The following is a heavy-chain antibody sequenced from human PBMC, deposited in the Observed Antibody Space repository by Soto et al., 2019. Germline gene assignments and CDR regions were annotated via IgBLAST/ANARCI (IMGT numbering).Heavy chain of an antibody. CDR3: ARDYAGHPIDY. Sequence: EVQLVESGGGLVKPGGSLRLSCAASGFTFSSYSMNWVRQAPGKGLEWVSSISSSSSYIYYADSVKGRFTISRDNAKNSLYLQKNSLRAEDTAVYYCARDYAGHPIDYWGQGTLVTVSS. CDR1: GFTFSSYS. V-gene: IGHV3-21*01. D-gene: IGHD3-16*01. J-gene: IGHJ4*02. CDR2: ISSSSSYI.